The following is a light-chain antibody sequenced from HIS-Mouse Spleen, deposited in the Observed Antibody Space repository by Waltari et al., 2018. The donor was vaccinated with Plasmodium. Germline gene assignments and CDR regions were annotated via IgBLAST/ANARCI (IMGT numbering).Light chain of an antibody. CDR1: ALPNKY. Sequence: SYELTQPPSVSVSPGQTARITCSGDALPNKYAYWSPHKSGQAPVLVIYEDSKRTSGIPERFSGSSSGTMATWTISGAQVEDEADYYCYSTDSSGNHRVFGGGTKLTVL. CDR3: YSTDSSGNHRV. CDR2: EDS. V-gene: IGLV3-10*01. J-gene: IGLJ3*02.